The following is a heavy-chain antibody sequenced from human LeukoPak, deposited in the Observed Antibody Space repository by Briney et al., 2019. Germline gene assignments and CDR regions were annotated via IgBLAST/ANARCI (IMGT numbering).Heavy chain of an antibody. V-gene: IGHV3-48*01. J-gene: IGHJ4*02. CDR1: GFTFSSSW. D-gene: IGHD4/OR15-4a*01. Sequence: PGGSLRLSCAASGFTFSSSWMTWVRQAPGKGLEWVSYISSSGSTIYYADSVKGRFTISRDNSKNTLYLQMNSLRAEDTAVYYCARRAGAYSHPYDYWGQGTLVTVSS. CDR3: ARRAGAYSHPYDY. CDR2: ISSSGSTI.